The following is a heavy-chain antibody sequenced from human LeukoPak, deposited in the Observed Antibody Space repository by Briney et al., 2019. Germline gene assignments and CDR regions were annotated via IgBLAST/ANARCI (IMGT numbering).Heavy chain of an antibody. J-gene: IGHJ3*02. V-gene: IGHV4-59*08. CDR1: GGSICGNY. CDR3: ARRRDAFDI. CDR2: ISYSGST. Sequence: SETLSLTCTVSGGSICGNYWSWIRQPPGKGLEWIGYISYSGSTNYNPSLKSRVTISVDTSKNQFSLKLSSVTAADTAVYYCARRRDAFDIWGQGTMVTVSS.